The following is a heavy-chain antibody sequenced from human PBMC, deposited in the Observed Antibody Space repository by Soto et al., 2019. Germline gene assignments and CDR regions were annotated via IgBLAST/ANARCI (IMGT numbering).Heavy chain of an antibody. Sequence: QVQLVQSGAEVKKPGASVKVSCKASGYTFTSYGISWVRQAPGQGLEWMGWISAYNGNTNYAQKLQVKVTRTTDTSTSTAYMELRSLRSDDTAVYYCARDSVVVAATLDAFDIWGQGTMVTVSS. CDR1: GYTFTSYG. CDR3: ARDSVVVAATLDAFDI. V-gene: IGHV1-18*01. J-gene: IGHJ3*02. CDR2: ISAYNGNT. D-gene: IGHD2-15*01.